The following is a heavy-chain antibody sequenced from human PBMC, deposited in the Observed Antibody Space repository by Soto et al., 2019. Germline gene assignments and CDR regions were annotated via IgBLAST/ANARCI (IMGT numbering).Heavy chain of an antibody. J-gene: IGHJ4*02. D-gene: IGHD2-15*01. CDR3: ARVYCSGGSCYQLDY. Sequence: GGSLRLSCAASGFPFSSYWMHWVRPAPGKGLVWVSRISSDGSSTSYADSVKGRFTISRDNAKNTLYLQMNSLRAEDTAVYYCARVYCSGGSCYQLDYWGQGTLVTVSS. CDR1: GFPFSSYW. CDR2: ISSDGSST. V-gene: IGHV3-74*01.